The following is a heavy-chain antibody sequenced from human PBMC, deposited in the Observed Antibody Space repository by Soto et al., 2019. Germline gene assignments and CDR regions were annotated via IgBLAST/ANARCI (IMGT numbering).Heavy chain of an antibody. CDR2: IYYSGTT. D-gene: IGHD3-10*01. CDR3: ASLAYGSGSYYFDC. Sequence: PSETLSLTCTVSGGSVSSGTFYWSWIRQPPGKGLEYIGWIYYSGTTNYNPSLKSRVTISTDTSKNQFSLKLSSVTAADTAVYYCASLAYGSGSYYFDCWGQGALGTFS. V-gene: IGHV4-61*01. CDR1: GGSVSSGTFY. J-gene: IGHJ4*02.